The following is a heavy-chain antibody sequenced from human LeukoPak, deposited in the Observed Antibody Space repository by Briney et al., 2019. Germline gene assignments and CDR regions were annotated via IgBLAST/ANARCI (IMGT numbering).Heavy chain of an antibody. Sequence: PSETLSLTCTVSGGSISSYYWSWIRQPPGKGLEWIGYIYYSGSTNYNPSLKSRVTISVDTSKNQFSLKLSSVTAADTAVYYCARIGGYDPYYYYGMDVWGQGTTVTVSS. CDR3: ARIGGYDPYYYYGMDV. CDR1: GGSISSYY. CDR2: IYYSGST. D-gene: IGHD5-12*01. V-gene: IGHV4-59*08. J-gene: IGHJ6*02.